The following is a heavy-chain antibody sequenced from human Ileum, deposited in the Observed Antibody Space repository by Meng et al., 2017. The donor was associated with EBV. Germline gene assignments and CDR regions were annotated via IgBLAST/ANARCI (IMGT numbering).Heavy chain of an antibody. CDR1: GGTFSSYT. CDR2: IIPILGIA. D-gene: IGHD5-24*01. CDR3: ARDEGGWLTAPDY. V-gene: IGHV1-69*08. J-gene: IGHJ4*02. Sequence: QVQLVQSGAEVKKPGSWVKVSCKASGGTFSSYTISWVRQAPGQGLEWMGRIIPILGIANYAQKFQGRVTITADKSTSTAYMELSSLRSEDTAVYYCARDEGGWLTAPDYWGQGTLVTVSS.